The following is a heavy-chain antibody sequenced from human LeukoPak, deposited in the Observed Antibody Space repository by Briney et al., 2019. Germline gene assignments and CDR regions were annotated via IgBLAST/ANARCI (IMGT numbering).Heavy chain of an antibody. V-gene: IGHV4-59*08. CDR2: IYYSGST. D-gene: IGHD6-13*01. CDR1: GGSISSYY. CDR3: ARRSSSWYFDY. Sequence: KASETLSLTCTVSGGSISSYYWSWIRQPPGKGLEWIGYIYYSGSTNYNPSLKSRVTISVDTSKNQFSLKVSSVTAADAAVYYCARRSSSWYFDYWGQGTLVTVSS. J-gene: IGHJ4*02.